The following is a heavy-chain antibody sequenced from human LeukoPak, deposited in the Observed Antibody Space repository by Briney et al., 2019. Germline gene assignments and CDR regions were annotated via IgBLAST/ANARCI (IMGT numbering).Heavy chain of an antibody. CDR1: NYTFTSYG. CDR3: AREVPVAGTDAFDI. CDR2: VSPYDGNT. V-gene: IGHV1-18*01. Sequence: ASVKVSCKASNYTFTSYGISWVRQAPGQGLEWMGWVSPYDGNTNYAQKLQGRVTMTTDTSTSTAYMELRSLRSDDTAVYYCAREVPVAGTDAFDIWGQGTMVTVSS. D-gene: IGHD6-19*01. J-gene: IGHJ3*02.